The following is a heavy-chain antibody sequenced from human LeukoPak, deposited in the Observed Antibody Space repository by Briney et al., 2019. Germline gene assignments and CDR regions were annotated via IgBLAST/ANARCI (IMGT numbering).Heavy chain of an antibody. V-gene: IGHV3-13*01. CDR3: ARVAAAGKGFDY. CDR2: IDIAGDT. J-gene: IGHJ4*02. Sequence: PGGSLRLSCAASGFTFSSYDMHWVRQAAGKGLDWVSAIDIAGDTYYPGSVKGGFTISRENAKNSLYLQMNSLRAGDTAVFYCARVAAAGKGFDYWGQGTLVTVSS. D-gene: IGHD6-13*01. CDR1: GFTFSSYD.